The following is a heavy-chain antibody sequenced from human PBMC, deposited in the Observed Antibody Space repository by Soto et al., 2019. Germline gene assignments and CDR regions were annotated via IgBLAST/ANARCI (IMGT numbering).Heavy chain of an antibody. Sequence: EVQLVESGGGLVQPGGSLRLSCAASGFTFSSYSMNWVRQAPGKGLEWVSYIRSSDNAIYYAGSVKGRFTISRDDAENPLSLQMNSLRAEDTAVYYCVRDNQWAFDYWGQGTLVTVSS. CDR3: VRDNQWAFDY. D-gene: IGHD1-26*01. J-gene: IGHJ4*02. CDR2: IRSSDNAI. V-gene: IGHV3-48*01. CDR1: GFTFSSYS.